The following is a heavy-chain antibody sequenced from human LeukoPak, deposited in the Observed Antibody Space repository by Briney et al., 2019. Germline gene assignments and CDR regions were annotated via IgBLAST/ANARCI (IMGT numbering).Heavy chain of an antibody. CDR1: GGTFSSYA. CDR3: ARAQYPLPTGAFDY. J-gene: IGHJ4*02. D-gene: IGHD2-2*01. Sequence: ASVKVSCKASGGTFSSYAISWVRQAPGQGLEWMGGIIPIFGTANYAQKFQGRVTITADESTSTAYMELSSLRSEATAVYSCARAQYPLPTGAFDYWGQGTLVTVSS. CDR2: IIPIFGTA. V-gene: IGHV1-69*13.